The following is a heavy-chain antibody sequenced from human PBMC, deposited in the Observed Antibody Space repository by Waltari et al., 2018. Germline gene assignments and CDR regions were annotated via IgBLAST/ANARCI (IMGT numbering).Heavy chain of an antibody. CDR2: INTNTGNP. J-gene: IGHJ5*02. CDR1: GYTFTSYA. V-gene: IGHV7-4-1*02. CDR3: AREVVPAATIVVNWFDP. Sequence: QVQLVQSGSELKTPGASVKVSCKASGYTFTSYAINWVRQAPGQGLELMGWINTNTGNPTYVQGFTGRFVFSLDTSVSTAYLQISNLKAEDTAIYYCAREVVPAATIVVNWFDPWGQGTLVTVSS. D-gene: IGHD2-2*01.